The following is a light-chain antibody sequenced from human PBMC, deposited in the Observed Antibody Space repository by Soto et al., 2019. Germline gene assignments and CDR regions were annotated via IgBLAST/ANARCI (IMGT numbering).Light chain of an antibody. Sequence: QSALTQPASMSGSPGQSITISCTGTSSDVGGYNYVSWYRQHPGKAPKLXXXXVXNRPSGVSNXXXXXXXXXTAXXXIXGLQAEDEADYYCSSHSSSSTLVVFGGGTKLTV. CDR1: SSDVGGYNY. CDR2: XVX. CDR3: SSHSSSSTLVV. J-gene: IGLJ2*01. V-gene: IGLV2-14*03.